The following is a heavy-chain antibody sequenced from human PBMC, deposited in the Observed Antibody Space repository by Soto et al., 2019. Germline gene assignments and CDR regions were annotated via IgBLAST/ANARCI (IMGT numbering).Heavy chain of an antibody. CDR1: GGTFSSYT. J-gene: IGHJ4*02. CDR2: IIPILGIA. V-gene: IGHV1-69*02. CDR3: ATGYSYGLFDY. D-gene: IGHD5-18*01. Sequence: QVQLVQSGAEVKKPGSSVKVSCKASGGTFSSYTISWVRQAPGQGLEWMGRIIPILGIANYAQKFQGRVTITADKCTSTAYMELSSMRSEDTDVYYCATGYSYGLFDYWGQGTLVTVSS.